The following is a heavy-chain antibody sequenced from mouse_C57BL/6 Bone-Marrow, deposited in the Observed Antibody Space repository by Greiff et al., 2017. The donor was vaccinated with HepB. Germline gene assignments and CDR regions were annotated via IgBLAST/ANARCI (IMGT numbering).Heavy chain of an antibody. Sequence: VKLQQPGAELVRPGTSVKLSCKASGYTFTSYWMHWVKQRPGQGLEWIGVIDPSDSYTNYNQKFKGKATLTVDTSSSTAYMQLSSLTSEDSAVYYCARSLYDYYFDYWGQGTTLTVSS. CDR2: IDPSDSYT. CDR1: GYTFTSYW. V-gene: IGHV1-59*01. CDR3: ARSLYDYYFDY. D-gene: IGHD2-3*01. J-gene: IGHJ2*01.